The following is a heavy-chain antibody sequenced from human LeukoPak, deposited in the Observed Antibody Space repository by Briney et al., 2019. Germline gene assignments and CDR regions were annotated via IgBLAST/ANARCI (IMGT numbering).Heavy chain of an antibody. V-gene: IGHV1-18*01. J-gene: IGHJ4*02. CDR3: ARDRSTNDY. D-gene: IGHD1-26*01. CDR1: GYTFENFG. CDR2: FDTPLHET. Sequence: ASVKVSCKASGYTFENFGISWVRQAPGQGLEWMGWFDTPLHETDYALDFHGRVTKNADTSTSTMYMELRSLRSDDTAVYYCARDRSTNDYWGQGTLVTVSS.